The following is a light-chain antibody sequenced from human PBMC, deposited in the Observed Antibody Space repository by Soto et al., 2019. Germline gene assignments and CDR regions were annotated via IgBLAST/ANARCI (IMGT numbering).Light chain of an antibody. CDR1: SSDVGGYNY. J-gene: IGLJ2*01. V-gene: IGLV2-14*01. CDR2: DVS. CDR3: SSYTSSSTRV. Sequence: QSALTQPASVSGSPGQSITISCTGTSSDVGGYNYVSWYQQHPGKAPKLMIYDVSNRPSGVSKRFSGSKSGNTASLTISGLHADDEADYYCSSYTSSSTRVFGGGTKLTVL.